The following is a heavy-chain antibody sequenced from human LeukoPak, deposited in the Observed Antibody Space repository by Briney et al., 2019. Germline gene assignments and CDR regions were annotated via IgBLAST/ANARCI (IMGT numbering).Heavy chain of an antibody. CDR2: IIPIFGTA. Sequence: ASVKVSCKASGGTFSSYAISWVRQAPGQGLEWMGGIIPIFGTANYAQKFQGRVTITADESTSTAYMELSSLRSEDTAVYYCARSRFTRDYYDSSWHYWGQGTLVTVSS. CDR3: ARSRFTRDYYDSSWHY. D-gene: IGHD3-22*01. CDR1: GGTFSSYA. J-gene: IGHJ4*02. V-gene: IGHV1-69*13.